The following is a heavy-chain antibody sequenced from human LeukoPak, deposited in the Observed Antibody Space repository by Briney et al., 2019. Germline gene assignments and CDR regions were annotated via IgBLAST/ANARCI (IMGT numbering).Heavy chain of an antibody. J-gene: IGHJ6*03. CDR2: IYYSGST. V-gene: IGHV4-4*08. CDR3: AREAQGIVATIGGYYYYYYMDV. Sequence: SETLSLTCTVSGGSISNYYWSWIRQPPGKGLEWIGYIYYSGSTNYNPSLKSRVTISVDTSKNQFSLNLNSVTAADTAVYYCAREAQGIVATIGGYYYYYYMDVWGKGTTVTVSS. CDR1: GGSISNYY. D-gene: IGHD5-12*01.